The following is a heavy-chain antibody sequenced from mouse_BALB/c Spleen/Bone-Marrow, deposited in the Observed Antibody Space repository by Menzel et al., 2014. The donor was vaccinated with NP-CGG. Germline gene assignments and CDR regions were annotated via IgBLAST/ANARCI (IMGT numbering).Heavy chain of an antibody. V-gene: IGHV1-52*01. D-gene: IGHD1-1*01. J-gene: IGHJ1*02. CDR2: IDPYDSET. CDR3: ARWVTTVVDYFDV. CDR1: GYTFTNYW. Sequence: VKLVGSGAELVRPGDSVKLSCKASGYTFTNYWMNWVKQRPEQGLEWIGRIDPYDSETHYNQKFKDKAILTVDKSSSTAYMQLSRLTAEDSAVYYCARWVTTVVDYFDVWGAGTTVTVSS.